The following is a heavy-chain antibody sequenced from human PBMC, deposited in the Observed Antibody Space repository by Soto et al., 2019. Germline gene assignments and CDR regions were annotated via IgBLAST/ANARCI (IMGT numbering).Heavy chain of an antibody. CDR1: GYTFTSYA. V-gene: IGHV1-3*01. D-gene: IGHD3-10*01. J-gene: IGHJ5*02. CDR2: INAGNGNT. CDR3: ARVSILWFGEKAWFDP. Sequence: QVQLVQSGAEVKKPGASVKVSCKASGYTFTSYAMHWVRQAPGQRLEWMGWINAGNGNTKYSQKFQVRVHITRDTSASTAYMELSSLRSEDTAVYYCARVSILWFGEKAWFDPWGQGTLVTVSS.